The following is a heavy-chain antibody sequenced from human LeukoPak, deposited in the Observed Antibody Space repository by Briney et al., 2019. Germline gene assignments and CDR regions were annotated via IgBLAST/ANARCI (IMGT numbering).Heavy chain of an antibody. D-gene: IGHD3-10*01. Sequence: PSETLSLTCTVSGGSISSGGYYWSWIRQHPGKGLEWIGYIYYSGSTYYNPSLKSRVTISVDTSKNQFPLKLSSVTAADTAVYYCARENDGSGSFHPSWGQGTLVTVSS. CDR1: GGSISSGGYY. J-gene: IGHJ5*02. V-gene: IGHV4-31*03. CDR3: ARENDGSGSFHPS. CDR2: IYYSGST.